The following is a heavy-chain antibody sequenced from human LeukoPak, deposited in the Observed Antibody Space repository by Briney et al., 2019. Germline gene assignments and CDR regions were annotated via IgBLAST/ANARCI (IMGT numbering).Heavy chain of an antibody. J-gene: IGHJ4*02. CDR1: GFTFSSYP. Sequence: PGGSLRLSCAASGFTFSSYPMHWVRQTPGKGLEGVAILSSDGVNKRYADSVQGRFTISRDNFKNTLYLQMNSLRAEDTAVYYCAKDNSRRFLEWSYFDYWGQGTLVTVSS. CDR2: LSSDGVNK. D-gene: IGHD3-3*01. CDR3: AKDNSRRFLEWSYFDY. V-gene: IGHV3-30-3*01.